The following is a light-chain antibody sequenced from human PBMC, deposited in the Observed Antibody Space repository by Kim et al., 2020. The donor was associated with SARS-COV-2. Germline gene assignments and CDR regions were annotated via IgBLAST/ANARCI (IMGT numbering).Light chain of an antibody. J-gene: IGKJ2*01. V-gene: IGKV1-16*01. Sequence: DIQMTQSPSSLSASVGDRVTITCRASQDISSYLGWYQQNPGKAPKVLIYDASNLQSGVPSRFSGSGSGTEFTLTINSLQPEDFATYFCQQHHSYPLTFGRGTRLDIK. CDR2: DAS. CDR3: QQHHSYPLT. CDR1: QDISSY.